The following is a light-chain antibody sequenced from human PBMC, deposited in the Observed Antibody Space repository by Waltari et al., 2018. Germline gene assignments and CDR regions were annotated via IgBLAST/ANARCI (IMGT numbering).Light chain of an antibody. V-gene: IGLV2-14*01. CDR2: DVG. J-gene: IGLJ1*01. Sequence: QSALTQPASVSGSPGQSITISFTGSSTDVGAYNHVPLYQQHPGKVPKLILYDVGNLPSGISHRFSASKSGNTASLTISGLQEEDEGEYYCSSYTTSTTLLFGTGTRLTVL. CDR1: STDVGAYNH. CDR3: SSYTTSTTLL.